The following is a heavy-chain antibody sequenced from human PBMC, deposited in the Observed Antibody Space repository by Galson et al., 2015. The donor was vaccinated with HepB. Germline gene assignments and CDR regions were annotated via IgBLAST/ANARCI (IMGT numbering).Heavy chain of an antibody. J-gene: IGHJ3*02. V-gene: IGHV1-69*02. CDR1: GGTFSSYT. D-gene: IGHD1-26*01. Sequence: SVKVSCKASGGTFSSYTISWVRQAPGQGLEWMGRIIPILGIENYTQKFQGRVTITADKSTSTAYMELSSLRSDDTAVYYCARSLPRELGAFDIWGQGTMVTVSS. CDR2: IIPILGIE. CDR3: ARSLPRELGAFDI.